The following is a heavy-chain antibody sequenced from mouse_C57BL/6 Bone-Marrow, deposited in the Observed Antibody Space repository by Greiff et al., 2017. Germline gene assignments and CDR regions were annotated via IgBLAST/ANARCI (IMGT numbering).Heavy chain of an antibody. CDR3: EIRDLPRGFGY. Sequence: QVQLQQSGAELVKPGASVKLSCKASGYTFTSYSMHWVKQRPGQGLEWIGYINPSSGYTKYNQKFKDKATLTADKSSSTAYMQLSSLTSEDSAVYYCEIRDLPRGFGYWGQGTLVTVSA. CDR2: INPSSGYT. CDR1: GYTFTSYS. V-gene: IGHV1-7*01. J-gene: IGHJ3*01.